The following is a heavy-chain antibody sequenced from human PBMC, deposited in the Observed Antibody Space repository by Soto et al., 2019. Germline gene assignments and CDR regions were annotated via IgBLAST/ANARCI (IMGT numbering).Heavy chain of an antibody. D-gene: IGHD6-6*01. CDR1: GYTFTSYG. J-gene: IGHJ5*02. CDR3: ARSSGSAYWFDP. CDR2: ISAYNYKT. Sequence: ASVKVSCKASGYTFTSYGIICVRQAPGQGLEWMGWISAYNYKTDYAQKLQGRVTMTADPSTNTAYMELRSLTSDDTAVYYCARSSGSAYWFDPWGQGTLVTVSS. V-gene: IGHV1-18*01.